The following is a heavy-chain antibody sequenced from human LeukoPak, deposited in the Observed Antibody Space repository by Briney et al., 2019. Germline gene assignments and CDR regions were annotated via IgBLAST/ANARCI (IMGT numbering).Heavy chain of an antibody. CDR3: AKDAGGEYYYGSGSYYNYFDY. J-gene: IGHJ4*02. Sequence: GGSLRLSCAASGFTFGSYEMNWVRQAPGKGLEWVAFIRYDGSNKYYADSVKGRFTISRDNSKNSLYLQMNSLRTEDTALYYCAKDAGGEYYYGSGSYYNYFDYWGQGTLVTVSS. D-gene: IGHD3-10*01. CDR2: IRYDGSNK. V-gene: IGHV3-30*02. CDR1: GFTFGSYE.